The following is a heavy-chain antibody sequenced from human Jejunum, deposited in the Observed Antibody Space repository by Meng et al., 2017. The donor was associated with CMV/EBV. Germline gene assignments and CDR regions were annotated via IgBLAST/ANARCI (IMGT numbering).Heavy chain of an antibody. CDR2: MYSSGDS. CDR3: AREGADYDSWGWGY. CDR1: GFTVSSNY. D-gene: IGHD3-22*01. V-gene: IGHV3-53*01. J-gene: IGHJ4*02. Sequence: SGFTVSSNYMSWVRQAPGKGLEWVSVMYSSGDSYYADSVKGRFTITRDNAKNTLSLQMNNLRAEDTAVYYCAREGADYDSWGWGYWGQGALVTVSS.